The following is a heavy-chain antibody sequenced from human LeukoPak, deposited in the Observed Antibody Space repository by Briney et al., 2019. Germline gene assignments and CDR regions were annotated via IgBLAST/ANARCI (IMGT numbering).Heavy chain of an antibody. CDR3: GARRAFDI. V-gene: IGHV4-61*02. J-gene: IGHJ3*02. CDR1: GGSISSGSYY. D-gene: IGHD6-6*01. CDR2: IYTSGST. Sequence: SQTLSLTCTVSGGSISSGSYYWSWIRQPAGKGLEWIGRIYTSGSTYYNPSLKSRVTISVDRSKNQFSLKLSSVSAADTAVYYCGARRAFDIWGQGTMVTVSS.